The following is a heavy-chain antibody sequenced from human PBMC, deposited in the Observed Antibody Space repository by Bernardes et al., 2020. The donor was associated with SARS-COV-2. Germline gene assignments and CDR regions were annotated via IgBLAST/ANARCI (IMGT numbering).Heavy chain of an antibody. V-gene: IGHV5-51*01. CDR3: ARRPRSVYSYGNFDY. Sequence: GDCLKISCKGSGYSFTNYWIGWVRQIPGKGLELMGIIYAGDSDIRYSPSFQGQVTISADKSISTAYLQWSSLQASDTAMYYCARRPRSVYSYGNFDYWGQGTLVTVSS. D-gene: IGHD5-18*01. J-gene: IGHJ4*02. CDR2: IYAGDSDI. CDR1: GYSFTNYW.